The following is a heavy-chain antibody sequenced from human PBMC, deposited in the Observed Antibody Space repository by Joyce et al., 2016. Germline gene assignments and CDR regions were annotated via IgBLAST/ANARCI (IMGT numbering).Heavy chain of an antibody. CDR3: ARRPYNVHTPLGSDWYFDL. D-gene: IGHD5-18*01. V-gene: IGHV4-38-2*01. CDR1: GLSFDLHSF. J-gene: IGHJ2*01. CDR2: VYLQGIT. Sequence: QVQLQESGPGLVKPSETLSLTCGVSGLSFDLHSFWGWIRQPPGKGLEWIGNVYLQGITHDSPYLKSRVTISMDTSKNQFSLNLNSLTAADTAVYFCARRPYNVHTPLGSDWYFDLWGRGTLVTVSS.